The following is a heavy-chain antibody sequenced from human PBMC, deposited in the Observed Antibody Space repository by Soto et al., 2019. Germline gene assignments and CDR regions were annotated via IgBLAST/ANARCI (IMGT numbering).Heavy chain of an antibody. Sequence: QVQLVQSGAEVKKSGASVKVSCKASGYTFTSYDINWVRQATGQGLEWMGWMNPNSGNTGYAQKFQGRVTMTRNTSISTAYMELSSLRSEDTAVYYCARGELRSSSWYGAAFDIWGQGTMVTVSS. D-gene: IGHD6-13*01. CDR2: MNPNSGNT. CDR1: GYTFTSYD. CDR3: ARGELRSSSWYGAAFDI. V-gene: IGHV1-8*01. J-gene: IGHJ3*02.